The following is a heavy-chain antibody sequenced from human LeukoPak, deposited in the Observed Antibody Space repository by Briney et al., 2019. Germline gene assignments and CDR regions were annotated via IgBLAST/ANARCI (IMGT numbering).Heavy chain of an antibody. CDR3: ARHEGSGSYFYY. CDR2: VYYSGST. CDR1: GGSISNYY. Sequence: SETLSLTCTVSGGSISNYYWTWIRQPPGRGLEWIAYVYYSGSTNYNPSLKSRVSISVDTSKNQFSLKLSSVTAADTAVYYCARHEGSGSYFYYWGQGTLVTVSS. J-gene: IGHJ4*02. D-gene: IGHD3-10*01. V-gene: IGHV4-59*01.